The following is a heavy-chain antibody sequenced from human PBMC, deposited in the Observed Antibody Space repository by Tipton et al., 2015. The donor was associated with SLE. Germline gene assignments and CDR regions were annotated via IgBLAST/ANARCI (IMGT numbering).Heavy chain of an antibody. CDR2: IYSGGST. CDR1: GFTVSSNY. Sequence: GSLRLSCAASGFTVSSNYMSWVRQAPGKGLEWVSVIYSGGSTYYADSVKGRFTISRDNSKNTLYLQMNSLRAEDTAVYYCARVLSPYYYYYMDVWGKGTTVTVSS. CDR3: ARVLSPYYYYYMDV. J-gene: IGHJ6*03. V-gene: IGHV3-53*01.